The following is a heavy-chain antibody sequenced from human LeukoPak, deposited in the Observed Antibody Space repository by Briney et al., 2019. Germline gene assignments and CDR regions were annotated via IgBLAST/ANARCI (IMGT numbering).Heavy chain of an antibody. J-gene: IGHJ4*02. CDR2: IYYSGST. CDR1: GGSISSSSYY. Sequence: SQTLSLTCTVSGGSISSSSYYWGWIRQPPGKGLEWIGSIYYSGSTYYNPSLKSRVTISVDTSKNQFSLKLSSVTAADTAVYYCARRYFDRPIVDYWGQGTLVTVSS. CDR3: ARRYFDRPIVDY. V-gene: IGHV4-39*01. D-gene: IGHD3-9*01.